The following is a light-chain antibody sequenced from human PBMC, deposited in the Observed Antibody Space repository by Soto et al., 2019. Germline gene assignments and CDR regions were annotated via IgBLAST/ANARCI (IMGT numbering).Light chain of an antibody. CDR1: SGHSSNI. V-gene: IGLV4-60*02. J-gene: IGLJ3*02. CDR2: LEGSGSY. CDR3: ETWGSNTRV. Sequence: QHVLTQSSSASASLGSSVKLTCTLSSGHSSNIIAWHQQQPGKAPRYLMKLEGSGSYTKASGVPDRFSGSSSGADRYLTISNLQFEDEADYYCETWGSNTRVFGGGTKLTVL.